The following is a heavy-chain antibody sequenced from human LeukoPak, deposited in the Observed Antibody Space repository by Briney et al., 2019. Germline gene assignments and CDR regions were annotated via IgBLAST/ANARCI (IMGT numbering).Heavy chain of an antibody. CDR2: IKQDGSEK. D-gene: IGHD3-22*01. V-gene: IGHV3-7*03. CDR3: ARDHITMIVD. CDR1: GFTFSSYS. J-gene: IGHJ4*02. Sequence: QSGGSLRLSCAASGFTFSSYSMNWIRQAPGKGLEWVANIKQDGSEKYYVDSVKGRFTISRDNAKNSLYLQMNSLRAEDTAVYYCARDHITMIVDWGQGTLVTVSS.